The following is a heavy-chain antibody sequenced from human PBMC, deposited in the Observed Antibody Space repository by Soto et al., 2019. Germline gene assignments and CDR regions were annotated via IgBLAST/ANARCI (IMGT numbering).Heavy chain of an antibody. CDR3: AITPDHRNIPDYYGMDV. V-gene: IGHV3-23*01. Sequence: EVQLLESGGGLVQPGGSLRLSCAASGFTFSSYAMSWVRQAPGMGLEWVSAISGSGGSRYYADSVKGRFTISRDNSKNTLYLQMNSLRAEDTAVYYCAITPDHRNIPDYYGMDVWGQGTTVTVSS. CDR2: ISGSGGSR. J-gene: IGHJ6*02. CDR1: GFTFSSYA.